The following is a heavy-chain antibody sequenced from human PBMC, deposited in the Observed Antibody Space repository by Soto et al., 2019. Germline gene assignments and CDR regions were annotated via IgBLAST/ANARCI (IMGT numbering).Heavy chain of an antibody. CDR2: IGTAGAP. V-gene: IGHV3-13*05. J-gene: IGHJ6*02. CDR3: ARGSTYSGLDV. CDR1: GFTFSSYD. Sequence: SGGSLRLSCVASGFTFSSYDMRWVRQATGKGLEWVSAIGTAGAPYYPGSVKGRFTISRENAKNSLYLQMNSLRDGDTAVYYCARGSTYSGLDVWGQGTTVTVSS.